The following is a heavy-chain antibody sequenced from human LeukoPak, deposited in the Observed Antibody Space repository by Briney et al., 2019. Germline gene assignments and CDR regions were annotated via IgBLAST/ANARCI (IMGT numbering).Heavy chain of an antibody. V-gene: IGHV4-39*01. CDR2: IYYSGST. J-gene: IGHJ2*01. CDR3: ARRAPNYCSSTSCYNWYFDL. CDR1: GGSISSSSYY. Sequence: SETLSLTCTVSGGSISSSSYYWGWIRQPPGKGLEWIGSIYYSGSTYYNPSLKSRVTISVDTSKNQFSLKLSSVTAADTAVYYCARRAPNYCSSTSCYNWYFDLWGQGTLVTVSS. D-gene: IGHD2-2*02.